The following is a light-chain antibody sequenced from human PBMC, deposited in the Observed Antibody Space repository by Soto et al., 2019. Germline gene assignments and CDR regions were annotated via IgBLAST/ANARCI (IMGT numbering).Light chain of an antibody. V-gene: IGKV2-28*01. CDR3: MQAQQTPLT. Sequence: DIVMTQSPLYLPVTPGEPASNSCRSSQSLLHSNGYNYLDWYLQKPGQSPQLLIYLGSNRASGVHVRFSGSGTRTDFTLKNSRVEAEDVGSYYCMQAQQTPLTFGGGTKVEIK. J-gene: IGKJ4*01. CDR1: QSLLHSNGYNY. CDR2: LGS.